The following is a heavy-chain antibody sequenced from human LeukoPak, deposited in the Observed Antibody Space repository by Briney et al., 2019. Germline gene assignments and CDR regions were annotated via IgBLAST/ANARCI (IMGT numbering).Heavy chain of an antibody. CDR2: ISDSGGYT. D-gene: IGHD3-16*02. V-gene: IGHV3-23*01. Sequence: QSWGSLRLSCAASGLTFRTYAMSWVRQAPGKGLGWVSSISDSGGYTFYADSVKGRFTISRDNSKNTVYLQMNSLRAEDTAVYYCAKGGSYRSQPYFDYWGQGTPVTVSS. CDR3: AKGGSYRSQPYFDY. J-gene: IGHJ4*02. CDR1: GLTFRTYA.